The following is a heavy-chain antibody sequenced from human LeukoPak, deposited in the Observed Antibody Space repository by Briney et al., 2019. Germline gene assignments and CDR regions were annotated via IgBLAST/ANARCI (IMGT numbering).Heavy chain of an antibody. V-gene: IGHV4-59*12. D-gene: IGHD3-10*01. Sequence: PSETLSLTCTVSGGSISSYYWSWIRQPPGKGLEWIGYIYYSGSTNYNPSLKSRVTISVDTSKNQFSLQLNSVTPEDTAVYYCAREGEVRGVISLDVWGQGTTVTVSS. CDR3: AREGEVRGVISLDV. CDR2: IYYSGST. CDR1: GGSISSYY. J-gene: IGHJ6*02.